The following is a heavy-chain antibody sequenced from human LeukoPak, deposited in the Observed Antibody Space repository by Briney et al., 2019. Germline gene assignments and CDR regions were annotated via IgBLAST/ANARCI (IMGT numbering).Heavy chain of an antibody. CDR2: ISTSGSPI. CDR3: ARDPPFIIGTTFFDY. J-gene: IGHJ4*02. D-gene: IGHD1-20*01. V-gene: IGHV3-48*03. CDR1: GFTFSSYE. Sequence: GGSLRLSCVASGFTFSSYEMNWVRQAPGKGLEWVSYISTSGSPIYYADSVKGRFTISRDNAKNSLYLQMNSLRAEDTAVYYCARDPPFIIGTTFFDYWGQGTLVTVSS.